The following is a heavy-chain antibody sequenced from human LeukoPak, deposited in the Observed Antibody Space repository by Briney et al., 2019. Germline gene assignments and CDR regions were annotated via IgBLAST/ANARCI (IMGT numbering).Heavy chain of an antibody. Sequence: SETLSLTCNVSGGSITSYYWSWIRQPPGKGLEWMGYVFYGGTTNYNPSLKNRVTKSVDTSNNQFTLTLSSVTAADTAVYYWARDAGGGDSWGQGTLVTVSS. CDR2: VFYGGTT. CDR3: ARDAGGGDS. V-gene: IGHV4-59*01. D-gene: IGHD2-21*01. J-gene: IGHJ5*02. CDR1: GGSITSYY.